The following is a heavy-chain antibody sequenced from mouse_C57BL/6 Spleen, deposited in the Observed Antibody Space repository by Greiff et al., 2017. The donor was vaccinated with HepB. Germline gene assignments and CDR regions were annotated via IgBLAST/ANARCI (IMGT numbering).Heavy chain of an antibody. CDR2: IDPEDGET. J-gene: IGHJ2*01. D-gene: IGHD2-3*01. CDR1: GFNIKDYY. V-gene: IGHV14-2*01. Sequence: VQLQQSGAELVKPGASVKLSCTASGFNIKDYYMHWVKQRTEQGLEWIGWIDPEDGETKYAPTFQGKATITADTSSNTAYLQLSSLTSEDPAGYDCAREEDGYYDDWGQGATLTVSS. CDR3: AREEDGYYDD.